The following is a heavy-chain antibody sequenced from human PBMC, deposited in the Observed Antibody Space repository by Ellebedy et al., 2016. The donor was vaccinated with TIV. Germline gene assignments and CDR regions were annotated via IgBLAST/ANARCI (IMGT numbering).Heavy chain of an antibody. CDR3: ARDPALPRGRFDP. V-gene: IGHV4-59*01. CDR2: VYNIGTT. CDR1: GGPISSYS. J-gene: IGHJ5*02. Sequence: MPSETLSLTCTVSGGPISSYSWSWIRQPPGKGLEWIGYVYNIGTTKYNPSLESRVTISVDTSKKHFSLKLQSVTAADTAVYYCARDPALPRGRFDPWGQGTLVTVSS.